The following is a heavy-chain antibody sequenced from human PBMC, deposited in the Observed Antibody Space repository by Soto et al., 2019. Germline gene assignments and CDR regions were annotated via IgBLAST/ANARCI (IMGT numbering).Heavy chain of an antibody. J-gene: IGHJ4*02. CDR3: AKAVGGNYDILTGSALGYFDY. CDR1: GFTFSSYA. Sequence: EVQLLESGGGLVQPGGSLRLSCAASGFTFSSYAMSWVRQAPGKGLEWVSAISGSGGSTYYADSVKGRFTISRDNSKNTLYLQMNSLRAEDTAVYYCAKAVGGNYDILTGSALGYFDYWGQGTLVTVSS. CDR2: ISGSGGST. D-gene: IGHD3-9*01. V-gene: IGHV3-23*01.